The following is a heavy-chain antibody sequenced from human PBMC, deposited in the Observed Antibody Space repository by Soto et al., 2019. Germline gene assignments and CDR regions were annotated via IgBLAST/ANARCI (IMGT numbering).Heavy chain of an antibody. J-gene: IGHJ4*02. D-gene: IGHD4-17*01. Sequence: QVQLVQSGAEMKKPGSSVKVSCKASGGTFSSDAICWVRQAPGQGLEWMGGTIPMFNTVHYAQKFLGRVTITADESMSPAYMELNSLRFDDSAVYYCVRDGLYGSRDYWGQGTLVTVSS. V-gene: IGHV1-69*01. CDR3: VRDGLYGSRDY. CDR2: TIPMFNTV. CDR1: GGTFSSDA.